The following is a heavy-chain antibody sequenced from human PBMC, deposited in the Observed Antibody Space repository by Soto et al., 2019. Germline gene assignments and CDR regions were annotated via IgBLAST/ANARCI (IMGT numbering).Heavy chain of an antibody. CDR1: GFSVGDNY. V-gene: IGHV3-11*06. Sequence: VQLVESGGGLVEPGGSLRLSCAASGFSVGDNYMTWIRQAPGKGLEWLSYSSSSGGYTNYAASVKGRFTISRDNAKNSLYLQMDSLRAEDTAVYFCARSSGRRHVFTFDYGLDVWGQGTTVTVSS. CDR3: ARSSGRRHVFTFDYGLDV. J-gene: IGHJ6*02. CDR2: SSSSGGYT. D-gene: IGHD3-16*01.